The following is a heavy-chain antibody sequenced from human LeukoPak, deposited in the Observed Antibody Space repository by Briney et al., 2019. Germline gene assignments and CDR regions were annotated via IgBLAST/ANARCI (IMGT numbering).Heavy chain of an antibody. Sequence: QTGGSLRLSCAASGFSFRSYGMHWVRQAPGKGLEWEALISYDGTNKYYADSVKGRFTISRDNSRDTLYLQMNSLRAEDTAMYYCARDPTVTHPFDSWGQGTQITVSS. D-gene: IGHD4-17*01. V-gene: IGHV3-30*03. J-gene: IGHJ4*02. CDR1: GFSFRSYG. CDR2: ISYDGTNK. CDR3: ARDPTVTHPFDS.